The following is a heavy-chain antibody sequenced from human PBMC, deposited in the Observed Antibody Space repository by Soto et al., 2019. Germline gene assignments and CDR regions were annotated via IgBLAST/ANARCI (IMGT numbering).Heavy chain of an antibody. Sequence: GSLRRACTASGFTFGDYSMSWVRQAPGKGLEWVGFIRSKAYGGTTEYAASVKGRLTISRDDSKSIAYLQMNSLKTEDTAVYYCTRDGPGRLPFLEWFYGMDVWGQGTTVTVSS. CDR3: TRDGPGRLPFLEWFYGMDV. CDR2: IRSKAYGGTT. D-gene: IGHD3-3*01. V-gene: IGHV3-49*04. J-gene: IGHJ6*02. CDR1: GFTFGDYS.